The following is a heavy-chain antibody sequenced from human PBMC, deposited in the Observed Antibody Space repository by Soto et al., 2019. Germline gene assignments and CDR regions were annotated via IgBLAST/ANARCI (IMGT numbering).Heavy chain of an antibody. D-gene: IGHD6-13*01. Sequence: QVQLVESGGGVVQPGRSLRLSCAASGFTFSSYAMHWVRQAPGKGLEWVAVISYDGSNKYYADSVKGRFTISRDNSNNTLYLQMNSLRDEDTAVYYCARDGPGIAAASIAMYFQHWGQGTLVTVSS. CDR1: GFTFSSYA. CDR2: ISYDGSNK. CDR3: ARDGPGIAAASIAMYFQH. J-gene: IGHJ1*01. V-gene: IGHV3-30-3*01.